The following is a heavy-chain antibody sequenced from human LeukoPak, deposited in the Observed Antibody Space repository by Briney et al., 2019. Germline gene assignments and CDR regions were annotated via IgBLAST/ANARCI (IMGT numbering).Heavy chain of an antibody. V-gene: IGHV4/OR15-8*02. D-gene: IGHD3-10*01. Sequence: SETLSLTCGVSGGSISSTNWWSWVRQPPGQGLEWIGEISLTGQTNYNPSLNGRVTMSLDESRNQLSLKLSSVTAADTALYYCARHGEEGDLSDSGSYNAFDVWGPGTMVTVSS. CDR1: GGSISSTNW. J-gene: IGHJ3*01. CDR3: ARHGEEGDLSDSGSYNAFDV. CDR2: ISLTGQT.